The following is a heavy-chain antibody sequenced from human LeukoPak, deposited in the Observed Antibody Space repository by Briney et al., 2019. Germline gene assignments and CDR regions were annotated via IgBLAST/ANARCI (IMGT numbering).Heavy chain of an antibody. CDR3: ARIHIPDIVVVVAANTFDY. Sequence: PGGSLRLSCAASGFTFSSYAMSWVCQAPGKGLEWVSYISSSSSTIYYADSVKGRFTISRDNAKNSLYLQMNSLRAEDTAVYYCARIHIPDIVVVVAANTFDYWGQGTLVTVSS. CDR2: ISSSSSTI. V-gene: IGHV3-48*01. J-gene: IGHJ4*02. D-gene: IGHD2-15*01. CDR1: GFTFSSYA.